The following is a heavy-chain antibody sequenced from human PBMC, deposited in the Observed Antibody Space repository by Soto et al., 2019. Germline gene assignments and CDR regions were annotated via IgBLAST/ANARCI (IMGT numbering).Heavy chain of an antibody. J-gene: IGHJ6*02. CDR2: ISTYNSNT. Sequence: QVQLVQSGAEVKKPGASVKVSCKASGYSFTRYGISWVRQAPGQGLEWMGWISTYNSNTNYAQKLKGRVTLTTGTSTDTAFMGLRSLTSDDTAVYYCAREGYCSSGSCALYSHEYFGMDVWGQGTTVTVSS. V-gene: IGHV1-18*01. CDR3: AREGYCSSGSCALYSHEYFGMDV. CDR1: GYSFTRYG. D-gene: IGHD2-15*01.